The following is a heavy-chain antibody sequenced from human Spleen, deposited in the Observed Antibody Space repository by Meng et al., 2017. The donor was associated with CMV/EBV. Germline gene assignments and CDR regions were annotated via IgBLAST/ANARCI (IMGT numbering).Heavy chain of an antibody. CDR1: GASVSSSHYF. D-gene: IGHD3-16*01. Sequence: SETLSLTCTVSGASVSSSHYFWGWIRQPPGKGLEWIGIIYYSGRSYYNPSFKSRLSISVDTSKNQFSLKLSSVTATDTAIYYCARQSLMRWVLGDWFDPWGQGTLVTVSS. V-gene: IGHV4-39*01. CDR3: ARQSLMRWVLGDWFDP. CDR2: IYYSGRS. J-gene: IGHJ5*02.